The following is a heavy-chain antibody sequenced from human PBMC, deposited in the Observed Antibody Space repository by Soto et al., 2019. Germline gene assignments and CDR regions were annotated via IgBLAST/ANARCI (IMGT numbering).Heavy chain of an antibody. CDR2: IYPGDSDT. CDR3: ARQYSSSSGCFDY. Sequence: ESLKISCKGSGYSLTSYWIGWVRQMPGKGLEWMGIIYPGDSDTRYSPSFQGQVTISADKSIRTAYLQWSSLKASDTAMYYCARQYSSSSGCFDYWGQGTLVTVSS. D-gene: IGHD6-6*01. J-gene: IGHJ4*02. CDR1: GYSLTSYW. V-gene: IGHV5-51*01.